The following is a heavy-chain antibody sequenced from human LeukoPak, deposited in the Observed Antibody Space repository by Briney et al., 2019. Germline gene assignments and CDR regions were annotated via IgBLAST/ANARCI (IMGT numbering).Heavy chain of an antibody. CDR2: ISYDGSNK. Sequence: SCKASGFTFSSYAMHWVRQAPGKGLEWVAVISYDGSNKYYADSVKGRFTISRDNSKNTLYLQMNSLRAEDTAVYYCARDLGVVVVAALDYWGQGTLVTVSS. CDR1: GFTFSSYA. D-gene: IGHD2-15*01. CDR3: ARDLGVVVVAALDY. J-gene: IGHJ4*02. V-gene: IGHV3-30-3*01.